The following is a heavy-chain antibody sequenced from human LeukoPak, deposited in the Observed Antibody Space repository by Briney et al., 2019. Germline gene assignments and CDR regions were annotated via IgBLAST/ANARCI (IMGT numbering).Heavy chain of an antibody. CDR1: GFTFGYYA. J-gene: IGHJ6*03. D-gene: IGHD3-3*01. CDR2: IRSKLYGGTT. Sequence: GSLRPSCTTSGFTFGYYAMSWVRQAPGKGLEWVGFIRSKLYGGTTEYAASVKGRFTISRDDSKSIAYLQMNSLKIEDTAVYFCTRDGPEWLRPYYYYYMDVWGKGTLVTVSS. CDR3: TRDGPEWLRPYYYYYMDV. V-gene: IGHV3-49*04.